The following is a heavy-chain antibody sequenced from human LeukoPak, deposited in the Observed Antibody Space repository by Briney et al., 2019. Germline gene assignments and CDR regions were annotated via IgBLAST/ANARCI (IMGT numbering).Heavy chain of an antibody. V-gene: IGHV3-30*02. J-gene: IGHJ4*02. CDR2: IRYDGTNK. Sequence: GGSLRLFCAASGFTFTRYGMHWIRQAPGKGLEWVAFIRYDGTNKYYADSVKGRFTISRDNSKNTLSLQMNSLRVEYTAVYYCAKDLHYYGSGYGGDYWGQGTLVTVSS. D-gene: IGHD3-10*01. CDR3: AKDLHYYGSGYGGDY. CDR1: GFTFTRYG.